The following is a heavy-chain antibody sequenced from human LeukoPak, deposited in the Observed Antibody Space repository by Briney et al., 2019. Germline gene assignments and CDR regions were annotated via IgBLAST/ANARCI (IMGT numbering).Heavy chain of an antibody. D-gene: IGHD1-26*01. CDR1: GYSFSNYY. J-gene: IGHJ4*02. CDR3: ASRTGSYYPFDS. Sequence: GESLKISCKGSGYSFSNYYIDWVRQMPGKGLERMGVMYPGGSDIRYSPSFQGQVTISADKSIDTAYLQWSSLKASDSAMYYCASRTGSYYPFDSWGQGTLVTVSS. CDR2: MYPGGSDI. V-gene: IGHV5-51*01.